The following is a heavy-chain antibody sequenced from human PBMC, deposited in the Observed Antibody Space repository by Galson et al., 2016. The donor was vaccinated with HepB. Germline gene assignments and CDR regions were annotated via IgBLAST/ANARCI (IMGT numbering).Heavy chain of an antibody. CDR1: GYSFPSYW. Sequence: QSGAEVKKPGESLKISCKGSGYSFPSYWIAWVRQMPGKGLEWMGIIYPGDSDTRYSPSFQGQVTMSVDQSITTAYLQWRSLKASDTAMYYCARDYVDDAFDIWGQETMVTVSS. CDR2: IYPGDSDT. V-gene: IGHV5-51*03. J-gene: IGHJ3*02. CDR3: ARDYVDDAFDI. D-gene: IGHD4-17*01.